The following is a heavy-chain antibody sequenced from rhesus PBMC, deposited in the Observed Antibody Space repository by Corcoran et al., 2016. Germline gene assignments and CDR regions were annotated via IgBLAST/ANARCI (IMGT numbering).Heavy chain of an antibody. CDR3: ARDSSGYCSGGVCYGFDY. Sequence: QVQLQQWGEGLVKPSETLSLTCAVYGGSISGYYYWSWIRQPPGKGLEWIWYIYCNSASTNYNPSLKNRVTISKDTSKNQFSLKLSSVTAADTAVYYCARDSSGYCSGGVCYGFDYWGQGVLVTVSS. CDR2: IYCNSAST. V-gene: IGHV4-73*01. D-gene: IGHD2-8*01. CDR1: GGSISGYYY. J-gene: IGHJ4*01.